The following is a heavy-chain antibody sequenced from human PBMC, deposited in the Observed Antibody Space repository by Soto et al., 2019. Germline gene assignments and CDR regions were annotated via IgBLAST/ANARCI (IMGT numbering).Heavy chain of an antibody. CDR1: GYSFTSYW. J-gene: IGHJ6*02. CDR2: IDPSDSYT. Sequence: ESLKISFKGSGYSFTSYWISWVRQIPGKGLEWMGRIDPSDSYTNYSPSFQGHVTISADKSISTAYLQWSSLKASDTAMYYCARYITRGYYYYGMDVWGQGTTVTVSS. V-gene: IGHV5-10-1*01. CDR3: ARYITRGYYYYGMDV. D-gene: IGHD1-20*01.